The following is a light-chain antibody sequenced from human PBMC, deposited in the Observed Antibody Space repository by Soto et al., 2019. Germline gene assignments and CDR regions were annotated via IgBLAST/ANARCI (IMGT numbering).Light chain of an antibody. CDR2: EDN. V-gene: IGLV3-1*01. CDR3: QAWASSTAV. J-gene: IGLJ1*01. Sequence: SYEPTQPPSVSVSPGQTATITCSGERLGNKFVAWYQQKPGQSPVLVIYEDNKRPSGIPERFSASNSGNSATLTIRGTQVVDEADYYCQAWASSTAVFGAGTKLTVL. CDR1: RLGNKF.